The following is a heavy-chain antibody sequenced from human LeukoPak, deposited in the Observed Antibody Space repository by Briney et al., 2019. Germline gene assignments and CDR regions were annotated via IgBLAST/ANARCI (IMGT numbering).Heavy chain of an antibody. D-gene: IGHD3-22*01. CDR1: GGTFSNYA. V-gene: IGHV1-69*05. Sequence: ASVKVSCKASGGTFSNYAISWVRQAPGQGLEWMGRIIPIFGTTNYAQKFQGRVTITTDESTSTAYMELSSLRSEDTAVYYCARGGEANYYDTSGYYLYYYWGLGTLVTVSS. CDR2: IIPIFGTT. CDR3: ARGGEANYYDTSGYYLYYY. J-gene: IGHJ4*02.